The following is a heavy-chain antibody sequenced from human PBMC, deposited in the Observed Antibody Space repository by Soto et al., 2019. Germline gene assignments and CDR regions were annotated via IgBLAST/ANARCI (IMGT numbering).Heavy chain of an antibody. CDR1: GGSISNYY. Sequence: SETLSLTCTVSGGSISNYYWSWIRQPPGKGLEWIGYIYYSERANYNPSLQSRVTISVDTSKYQFSLKLNSVTAADTAVYYCARIRYSNYPAEYYYGMDVWGQGTTVTVSS. J-gene: IGHJ6*02. CDR3: ARIRYSNYPAEYYYGMDV. D-gene: IGHD4-4*01. V-gene: IGHV4-59*08. CDR2: IYYSERA.